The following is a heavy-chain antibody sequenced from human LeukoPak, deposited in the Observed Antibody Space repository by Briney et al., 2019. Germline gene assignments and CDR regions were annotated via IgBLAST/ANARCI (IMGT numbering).Heavy chain of an antibody. J-gene: IGHJ4*02. CDR1: GYTFASYW. Sequence: KYGESLNISCKASGYTFASYWIGWVRQMPGKGLEWMGIVYPGDSNTRYSPSFQGQVTISADRSISTAYLQWSSLKASDTAMYYCARSMATDFFDNWGQGTLVTVSS. CDR2: VYPGDSNT. V-gene: IGHV5-51*01. D-gene: IGHD5-24*01. CDR3: ARSMATDFFDN.